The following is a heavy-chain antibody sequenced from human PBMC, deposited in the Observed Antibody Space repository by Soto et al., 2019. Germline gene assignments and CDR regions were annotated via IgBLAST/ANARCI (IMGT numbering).Heavy chain of an antibody. CDR2: IYYSGST. V-gene: IGHV4-59*01. J-gene: IGHJ4*02. D-gene: IGHD3-22*01. CDR1: GGSFSGYY. Sequence: PSDTLSLTCAVYGGSFSGYYWSWIRQPPGKGLEWIGYIYYSGSTNYNPSLKSRVTISVDTSKNQFSLKLSSVTAADTAVYYCASSNYYDSSGYPPPFDYWGQGTLVTVSS. CDR3: ASSNYYDSSGYPPPFDY.